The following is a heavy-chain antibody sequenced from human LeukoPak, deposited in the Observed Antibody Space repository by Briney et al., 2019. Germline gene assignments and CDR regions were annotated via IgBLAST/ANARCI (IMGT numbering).Heavy chain of an antibody. V-gene: IGHV3-7*01. Sequence: GGSLRLSCAASGFTFRSYWMTWIRQAQGKGLEWVANIKGDGSEKHYVDSVKGRFIISRDNAKNTLYLQMNSLRAEDTAGYYCASLDQLPHDYWGQGTLVTVSS. D-gene: IGHD2-2*01. CDR3: ASLDQLPHDY. CDR1: GFTFRSYW. J-gene: IGHJ4*02. CDR2: IKGDGSEK.